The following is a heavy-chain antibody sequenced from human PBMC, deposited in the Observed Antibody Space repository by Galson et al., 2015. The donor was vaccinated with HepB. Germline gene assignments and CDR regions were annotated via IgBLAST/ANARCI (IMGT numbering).Heavy chain of an antibody. CDR3: ARGRIQLWLVGPKDV. Sequence: SLRLSCAASGFTFSSYAMHWVRQAPGKGLEWVAVISYDGSNKYYADSVKGRFTISRDNSKNTLYLQMNSLRAVDTAVYYCARGRIQLWLVGPKDVWGKGTTVTVSS. V-gene: IGHV3-30-3*01. CDR2: ISYDGSNK. CDR1: GFTFSSYA. J-gene: IGHJ6*04. D-gene: IGHD5-18*01.